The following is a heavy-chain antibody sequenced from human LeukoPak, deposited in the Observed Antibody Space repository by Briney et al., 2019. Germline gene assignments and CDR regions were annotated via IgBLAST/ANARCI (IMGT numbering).Heavy chain of an antibody. CDR1: GFTFSSYS. V-gene: IGHV3-48*01. CDR3: ARDHSGGNYVALRFLDY. Sequence: PGGSLRLSCAASGFTFSSYSMNWVRQAPGKGLEWVSYISSSSSTIYYADSVKGRFTISRDNAKNSLYLQMNSLRAEDTAAYYCARDHSGGNYVALRFLDYWGQGTLVTVSS. D-gene: IGHD4-4*01. J-gene: IGHJ4*02. CDR2: ISSSSSTI.